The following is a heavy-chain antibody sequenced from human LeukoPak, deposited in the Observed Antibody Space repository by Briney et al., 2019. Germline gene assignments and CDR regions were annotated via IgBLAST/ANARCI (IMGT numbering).Heavy chain of an antibody. CDR2: ISGSGGST. J-gene: IGHJ4*02. V-gene: IGHV3-23*01. CDR1: GFTFSSYA. D-gene: IGHD3-3*01. Sequence: GGSLRLSRAASGFTFSSYAMSWVRQAPGKGLEWVSAISGSGGSTYYADSVKGRFTISRDNSKNTLYLQMNSLRAEDTAVYYYAKEGSYDFWSGYLYYFDYWGQGTLVTVS. CDR3: AKEGSYDFWSGYLYYFDY.